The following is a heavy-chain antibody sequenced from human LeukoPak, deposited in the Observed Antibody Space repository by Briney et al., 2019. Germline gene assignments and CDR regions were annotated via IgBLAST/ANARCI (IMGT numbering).Heavy chain of an antibody. Sequence: ASVKVPCKASGYTFTSYGISWVRQAPGQGLEWMGWISAYNGNTNYAQKLQGRVTMTTDTSTSTAYMELRSLRSDDTAVYYCARDCGGDCYALYYYYMDVWGKGTTVTVSS. D-gene: IGHD2-21*02. V-gene: IGHV1-18*01. CDR2: ISAYNGNT. J-gene: IGHJ6*03. CDR1: GYTFTSYG. CDR3: ARDCGGDCYALYYYYMDV.